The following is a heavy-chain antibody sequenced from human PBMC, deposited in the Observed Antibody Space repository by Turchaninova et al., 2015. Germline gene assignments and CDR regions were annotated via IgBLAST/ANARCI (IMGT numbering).Heavy chain of an antibody. Sequence: LVKPSETLSLTCTVSGGSISSGSFYWGWIRQPPGEGLEWIGSIYYSGRTYYNPSLKSRVTVSVDTSKNQFSLKLSFVTAADTAVYYCARGYCSSTSCWYWYFXXWGRGTLVTXSS. V-gene: IGHV4-39*07. CDR3: ARGYCSSTSCWYWYFXX. CDR2: IYYSGRT. D-gene: IGHD2-2*01. J-gene: IGHJ2*01. CDR1: GGSISSGSFY.